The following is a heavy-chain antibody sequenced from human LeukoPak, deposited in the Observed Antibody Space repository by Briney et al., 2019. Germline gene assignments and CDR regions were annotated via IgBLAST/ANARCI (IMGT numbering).Heavy chain of an antibody. CDR1: GFTFSGHW. CDR3: ATPLDYRDSRVFHQGGD. Sequence: GGSLRLFCAASGFTFSGHWMTWVRQAPGKGLEWVANIKEDGSKKNYVDSVKGRFTISRDNAKASLYLQMTSLRAEDTAIYYWATPLDYRDSRVFHQGGDWGKEPLVTVSS. CDR2: IKEDGSKK. J-gene: IGHJ4*02. V-gene: IGHV3-7*03. D-gene: IGHD3-22*01.